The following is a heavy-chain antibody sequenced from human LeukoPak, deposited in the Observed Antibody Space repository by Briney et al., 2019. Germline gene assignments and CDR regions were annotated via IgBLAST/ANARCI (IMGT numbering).Heavy chain of an antibody. CDR3: AREGPYYYDSSGYDY. Sequence: WASVTVSCKASGGTFSSYAISWVRQAPGQGLEWMGGIIPIFGTANYAQKFQGRVTITADESTSTAYMELSSLRSEDTAVYYCAREGPYYYDSSGYDYWGQGTLVTVSS. D-gene: IGHD3-22*01. V-gene: IGHV1-69*13. CDR1: GGTFSSYA. J-gene: IGHJ4*02. CDR2: IIPIFGTA.